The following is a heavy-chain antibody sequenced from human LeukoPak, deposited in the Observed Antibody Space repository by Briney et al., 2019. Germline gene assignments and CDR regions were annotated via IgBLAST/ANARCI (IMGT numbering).Heavy chain of an antibody. CDR1: GFTFDDYA. CDR3: AKDTLRSGPNLGNAFDI. V-gene: IGHV3-9*01. J-gene: IGHJ3*02. Sequence: GRSLRLSCAASGFTFDDYAMHWVRQAPGKGLEWVSGISWNSGSIGYADSVKGRFTISRDNAKNSLYLQMNSLRAEDTALYYCAKDTLRSGPNLGNAFDIWGQGTMVTVSS. D-gene: IGHD2-15*01. CDR2: ISWNSGSI.